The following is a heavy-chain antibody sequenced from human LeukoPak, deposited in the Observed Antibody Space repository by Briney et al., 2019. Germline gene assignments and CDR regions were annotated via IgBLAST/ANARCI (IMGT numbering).Heavy chain of an antibody. V-gene: IGHV4-34*01. D-gene: IGHD3-22*01. J-gene: IGHJ4*02. CDR2: INHSGST. Sequence: SETLSLTCAVYGGSFSGYYWNWIRQPPGKGLEWIGEINHSGSTNYNPSLKSRVTIPVDTSKNQFSLKLSSVTAADTAVYYCARVPLYYDSSALDYWGQGTLVTVSS. CDR1: GGSFSGYY. CDR3: ARVPLYYDSSALDY.